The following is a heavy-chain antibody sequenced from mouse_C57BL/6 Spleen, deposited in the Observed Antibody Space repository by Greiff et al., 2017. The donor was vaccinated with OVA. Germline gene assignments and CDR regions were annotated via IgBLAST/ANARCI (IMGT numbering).Heavy chain of an antibody. CDR3: ARAFQLGRGFAY. D-gene: IGHD4-1*02. J-gene: IGHJ3*01. Sequence: EVQLVESEGGLVQPGSSMKLSCTASGFTFSDYYMAWVRQVPEKGLEWVANINYDGSSTYYLDSLKSRFIISRDNAKNILYLQMSSLKSEDTATYYCARAFQLGRGFAYWGQGTLVTVSA. V-gene: IGHV5-16*01. CDR2: INYDGSST. CDR1: GFTFSDYY.